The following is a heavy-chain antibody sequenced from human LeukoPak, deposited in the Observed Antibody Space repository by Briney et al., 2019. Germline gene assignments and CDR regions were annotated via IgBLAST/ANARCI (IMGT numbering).Heavy chain of an antibody. V-gene: IGHV3-11*01. CDR2: IRNTGITI. CDR3: ASPPLSSGYYYVSPP. CDR1: GFTFSDYY. J-gene: IGHJ5*02. D-gene: IGHD3-22*01. Sequence: PGGSLRLSCAASGFTFSDYYMGWIRQAPGKGLEWVSYIRNTGITIYYADSVKGRFTISRDNAKNSLYLQMNSLRAEDTAVYYCASPPLSSGYYYVSPPWGQGTLVTVSS.